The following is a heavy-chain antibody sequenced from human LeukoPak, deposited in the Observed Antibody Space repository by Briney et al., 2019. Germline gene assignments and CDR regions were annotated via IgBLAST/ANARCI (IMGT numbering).Heavy chain of an antibody. CDR2: IYTIGST. V-gene: IGHV4-4*07. CDR3: AANNVGADDDFDI. CDR1: GGSISSYY. Sequence: SETLSLTCTVSGGSISSYYWSWIRQPAGKGREWIGRIYTIGSTNYNPSLKSRVTISVDESNNQFSRNLSSLTAADTDVHSCAANNVGADDDFDIWGTGTIVTVSS. D-gene: IGHD1-26*01. J-gene: IGHJ3*02.